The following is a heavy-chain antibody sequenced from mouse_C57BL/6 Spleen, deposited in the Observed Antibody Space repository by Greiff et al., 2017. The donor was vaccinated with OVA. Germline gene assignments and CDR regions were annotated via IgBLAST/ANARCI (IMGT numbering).Heavy chain of an antibody. Sequence: QVQLQQSGPELVKPGASVKISCKASGYAFSSSWMNWVKQRPGKGLEWIGRLYPGDGDTNYNGKFKGKATLTADKSSSTAYMQLSSLTSEDSAVYFCARYDYGFAYWGQGTLVTVSA. J-gene: IGHJ3*01. CDR2: LYPGDGDT. D-gene: IGHD2-4*01. CDR3: ARYDYGFAY. CDR1: GYAFSSSW. V-gene: IGHV1-82*01.